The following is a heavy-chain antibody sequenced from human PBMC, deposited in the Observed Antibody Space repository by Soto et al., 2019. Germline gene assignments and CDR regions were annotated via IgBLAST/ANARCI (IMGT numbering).Heavy chain of an antibody. V-gene: IGHV1-69*01. CDR3: AREVVTETTWGSFDS. CDR2: ISPFFGTT. CDR1: GGGTLSNDA. D-gene: IGHD2-21*02. J-gene: IGHJ4*02. Sequence: QVHLVQSGADGRKSGSSVRVSCTASGGGTLSNDAISWVRQAPGQGLEWLGRISPFFGTTDYSQSSKGRLTMTADASTGTVYMDLRSLKSDDTAVYYCAREVVTETTWGSFDSWGQGTLVTVSS.